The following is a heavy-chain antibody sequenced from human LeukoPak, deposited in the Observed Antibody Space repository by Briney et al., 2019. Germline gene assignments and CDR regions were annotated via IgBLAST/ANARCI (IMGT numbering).Heavy chain of an antibody. D-gene: IGHD2-2*01. Sequence: ASVKVSCKASGYTFTGYYMHWVRQAPGQGLEWMGWINPNSGGTNYAQKFQGRVTMTRDTSISTAYMELSRLRSDDTAVYYCARSWAYALGYYYYMDVWGKGTTVTVSS. J-gene: IGHJ6*03. V-gene: IGHV1-2*02. CDR2: INPNSGGT. CDR3: ARSWAYALGYYYYMDV. CDR1: GYTFTGYY.